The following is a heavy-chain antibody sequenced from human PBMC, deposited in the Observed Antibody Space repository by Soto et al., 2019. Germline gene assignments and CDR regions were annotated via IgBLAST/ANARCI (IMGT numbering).Heavy chain of an antibody. D-gene: IGHD3-3*01. CDR1: GFTFSSYE. CDR2: ITGSSGTI. J-gene: IGHJ4*02. CDR3: ARSSGDYRPFDS. V-gene: IGHV3-48*03. Sequence: SGGSLRLSCEASGFTFSSYEMNWVRQAPGKGLEWVSHITGSSGTIYYADSVKGRFTIFRDNAKNSLYLQMNSLRADDTAFYYCARSSGDYRPFDSWGQGTLVTVSS.